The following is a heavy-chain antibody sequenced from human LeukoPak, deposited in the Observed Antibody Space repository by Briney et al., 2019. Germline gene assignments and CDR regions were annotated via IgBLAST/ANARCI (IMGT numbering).Heavy chain of an antibody. V-gene: IGHV3-20*04. CDR2: INGDGEYT. Sequence: GGSLRLSCEDSGYSFGGFYMHWVRQAPGKGLEWVASINGDGEYTVYAASVKGRFTISRDNSNNMLNLQMSSLRAEDTALYYCAQRGVQGYMDVWGKGTTVIVSS. CDR3: AQRGVQGYMDV. D-gene: IGHD1-26*01. J-gene: IGHJ6*03. CDR1: GYSFGGFY.